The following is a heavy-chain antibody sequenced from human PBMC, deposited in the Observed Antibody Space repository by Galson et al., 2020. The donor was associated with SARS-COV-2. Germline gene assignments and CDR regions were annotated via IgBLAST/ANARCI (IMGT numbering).Heavy chain of an antibody. V-gene: IGHV3-30*18. CDR1: EFTFSSYG. J-gene: IGHJ6*02. CDR3: AKDRLDRHKNYYYYGMDV. Sequence: GGSLRLSCVASEFTFSSYGMHWVRQAPGKGLEWVALISYDGSNKYYAESVEGRFTISRDNSKNTLYLEMNSLRAGDTAVYSCAKDRLDRHKNYYYYGMDVWGQGTTVTVSS. CDR2: ISYDGSNK. D-gene: IGHD2-2*03.